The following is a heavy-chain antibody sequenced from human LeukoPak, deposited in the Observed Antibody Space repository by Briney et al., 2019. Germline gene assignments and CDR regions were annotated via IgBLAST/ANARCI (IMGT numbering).Heavy chain of an antibody. CDR2: VRGRGST. J-gene: IGHJ4*02. Sequence: SGGSLRLSCAASGFTFSNYAMSWVRQAPGKGPEWVSGVRGRGSTFYSDSVKGRFTISRDNTKNTVHLQVNSLRADDTAVYYCAKEEAEVGRPNFHSWGQGTLVTVSS. CDR3: AKEEAEVGRPNFHS. V-gene: IGHV3-23*01. CDR1: GFTFSNYA.